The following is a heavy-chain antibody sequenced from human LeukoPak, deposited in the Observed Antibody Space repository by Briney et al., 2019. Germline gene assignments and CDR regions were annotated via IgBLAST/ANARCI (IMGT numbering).Heavy chain of an antibody. J-gene: IGHJ4*02. CDR1: GYSFTSYW. CDR2: IYPGDSDT. CDR3: ARHEGIAAAGIGIDY. V-gene: IGHV5-51*01. D-gene: IGHD6-13*01. Sequence: GESLQISCKGSGYSFTSYWIGWVRHMPGKGLEWMGMIYPGDSDTRYSPSFQGQVTISADKSISTAYLQWSSLKASDTAMYYCARHEGIAAAGIGIDYWGQGTLVTVSS.